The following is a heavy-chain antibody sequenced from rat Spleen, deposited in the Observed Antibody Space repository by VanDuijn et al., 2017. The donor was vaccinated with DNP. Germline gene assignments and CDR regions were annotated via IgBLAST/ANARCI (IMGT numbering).Heavy chain of an antibody. V-gene: IGHV5-31*01. CDR3: KVGARY. CDR1: GFIFNNYW. J-gene: IGHJ2*01. Sequence: EVQLVESGGDLVQPGRSLKLSCVASGFIFNNYWMAWIRQVPGKGLEWVASITGSGGGTYYLDSVKGRFTISRDNAKNTLYLQMNSLRSEDTATYYCKVGARYWGQGVMVTVSS. CDR2: ITGSGGGT. D-gene: IGHD5-1*01.